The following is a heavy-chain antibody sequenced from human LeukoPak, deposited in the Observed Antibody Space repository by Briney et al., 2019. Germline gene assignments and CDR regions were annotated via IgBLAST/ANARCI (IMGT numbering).Heavy chain of an antibody. J-gene: IGHJ3*02. V-gene: IGHV3-53*01. Sequence: PGGSLRLSCAASGFTVSSSYMSWVRQAPGKGLEWVSIIYYDSTTYYADSVKGRFTISRDNSKNTLFLQMNSLRAEDTAVYYCANTKQYAFDIWGQGTMVTVSS. CDR1: GFTVSSSY. D-gene: IGHD1/OR15-1a*01. CDR2: IYYDSTT. CDR3: ANTKQYAFDI.